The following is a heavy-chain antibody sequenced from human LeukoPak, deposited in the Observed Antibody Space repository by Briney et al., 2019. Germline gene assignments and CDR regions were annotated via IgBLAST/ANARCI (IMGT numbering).Heavy chain of an antibody. CDR1: GGSISSGGYY. D-gene: IGHD4-23*01. CDR2: IYYSGST. J-gene: IGHJ2*01. Sequence: SQTLSLTCTVSGGSISSGGYYWSWIRQHPGKGLEWIGYIYYSGSTYYNPSLKSRVTISVDTSKNQFSLKLSSVTAADTAVYYCARGATVVTHWYFDLWGRGTLVTVSS. CDR3: ARGATVVTHWYFDL. V-gene: IGHV4-31*03.